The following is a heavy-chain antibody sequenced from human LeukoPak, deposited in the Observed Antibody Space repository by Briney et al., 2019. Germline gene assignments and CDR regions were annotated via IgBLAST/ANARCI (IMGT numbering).Heavy chain of an antibody. Sequence: SETLSLTCTVSGGFISSSSYYWGWIRQPPGKGLEWIGNIYYSGSTNYNPSLKSRVTISVDTSKNQFSLNLISVTAADTAMYYCARYGGDGYSYIAYWGQGTLVTVSS. J-gene: IGHJ4*02. CDR3: ARYGGDGYSYIAY. V-gene: IGHV4-39*01. D-gene: IGHD5-24*01. CDR1: GGFISSSSYY. CDR2: IYYSGST.